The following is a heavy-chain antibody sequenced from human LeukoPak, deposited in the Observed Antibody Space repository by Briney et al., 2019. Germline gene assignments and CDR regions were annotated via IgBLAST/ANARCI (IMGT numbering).Heavy chain of an antibody. J-gene: IGHJ6*03. V-gene: IGHV1-2*02. D-gene: IGHD3-22*01. CDR1: GYTFTGYY. Sequence: GASVKVSCKASGYTFTGYYMHWVRQAPGQGLEWMGWINPNSGGTNYAQKFQGRVTMTRDTSISTAYMELSRLRSDDTAVYYCAREGHYYDSSGYYYYYYYYYMDVWGKGTTVTVSS. CDR2: INPNSGGT. CDR3: AREGHYYDSSGYYYYYYYYYMDV.